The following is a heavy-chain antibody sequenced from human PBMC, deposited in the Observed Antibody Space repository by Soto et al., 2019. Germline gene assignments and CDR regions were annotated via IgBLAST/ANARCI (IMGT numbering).Heavy chain of an antibody. CDR2: ITYDGSNK. V-gene: IGHV3-30-3*01. CDR1: GFTFSSYA. D-gene: IGHD3-3*01. J-gene: IGHJ4*02. CDR3: AASGVVPPSS. Sequence: GGSLRLSCAASGFTFSSYAMHWVRQAPGKGLEWVAVITYDGSNKYYADSVKGRFTISRDNSKNTLYLQMNSLRAEDTAVYYCAASGVVPPSSWGQGTLVTVSS.